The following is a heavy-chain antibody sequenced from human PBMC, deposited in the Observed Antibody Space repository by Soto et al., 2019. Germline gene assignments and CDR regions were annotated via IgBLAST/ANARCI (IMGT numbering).Heavy chain of an antibody. CDR1: GGTFSSYS. CDR3: ARDGGRHSGGIDY. Sequence: QLQLVQSGAEVKKPGSSVKVSCKASGGTFSSYSINWVRQAPGQGLEWMGEIIPIFGTANYAQKFQGRVTITADESTSTAYMELSSMRSEDTAVYYCARDGGRHSGGIDYWGQGTLVTVSS. CDR2: IIPIFGTA. J-gene: IGHJ4*02. V-gene: IGHV1-69*01. D-gene: IGHD1-26*01.